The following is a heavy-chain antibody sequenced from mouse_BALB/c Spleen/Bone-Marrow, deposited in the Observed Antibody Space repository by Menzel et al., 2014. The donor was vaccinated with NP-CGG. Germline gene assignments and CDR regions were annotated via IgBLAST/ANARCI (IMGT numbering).Heavy chain of an antibody. CDR2: IRNKANGYTT. Sequence: EVHLVESGGGLVQPGGSLRLSCATSGFTFTDYYMSWVRQPPGKALEWLGFIRNKANGYTTEYSASVKGRFTISRDNSQSILYIQMNTLRAEDSAPYYCARDEGVLRFAYWGQVLWSLSLQ. CDR1: GFTFTDYY. V-gene: IGHV7-3*02. CDR3: ARDEGVLRFAY. J-gene: IGHJ3*01. D-gene: IGHD1-1*01.